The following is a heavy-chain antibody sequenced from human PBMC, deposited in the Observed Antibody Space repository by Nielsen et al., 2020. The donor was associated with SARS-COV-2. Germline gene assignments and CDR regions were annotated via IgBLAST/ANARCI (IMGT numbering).Heavy chain of an antibody. V-gene: IGHV1-18*04. CDR2: ISAYNGNT. Sequence: ASVTVSCKASGYTFTSYGISWVRQARGQGVEWMGWISAYNGNTNYAQKLQGRVTMTTDTSTSTAYMELSSLRSEDTAVYYCATKGYCSGGSCYIWYYGMDVWDQGTTVTVSS. CDR1: GYTFTSYG. D-gene: IGHD2-15*01. CDR3: ATKGYCSGGSCYIWYYGMDV. J-gene: IGHJ6*02.